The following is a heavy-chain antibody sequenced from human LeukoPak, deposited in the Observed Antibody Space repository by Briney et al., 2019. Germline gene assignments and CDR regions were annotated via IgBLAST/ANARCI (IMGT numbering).Heavy chain of an antibody. Sequence: GVSLRLSCAASGFTFSSYWMSWVRQAPGKGLEWVANIKQDGSEKNYVDSVKGRFTISRDNAKNSQYLQMNSLRAEDTAVYYCAKRDTSGWPPVGLGYWGQGTLVTVSS. CDR1: GFTFSSYW. V-gene: IGHV3-7*01. CDR2: IKQDGSEK. D-gene: IGHD6-19*01. J-gene: IGHJ4*02. CDR3: AKRDTSGWPPVGLGY.